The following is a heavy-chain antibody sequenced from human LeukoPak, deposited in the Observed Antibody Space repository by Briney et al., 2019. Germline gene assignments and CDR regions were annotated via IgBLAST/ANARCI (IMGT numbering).Heavy chain of an antibody. CDR3: ARLVKQQLPGENWFDP. D-gene: IGHD6-13*01. V-gene: IGHV4-30-4*08. Sequence: SETLSLTCTVSGGSISSGDYYWSWIRQPPGKGLEWIGYIYYSGSTYYNPSLKSRVTISVDTSKNQFSLKLSSVTAADTAVYYCARLVKQQLPGENWFDPWGQGTLVTVSS. J-gene: IGHJ5*02. CDR2: IYYSGST. CDR1: GGSISSGDYY.